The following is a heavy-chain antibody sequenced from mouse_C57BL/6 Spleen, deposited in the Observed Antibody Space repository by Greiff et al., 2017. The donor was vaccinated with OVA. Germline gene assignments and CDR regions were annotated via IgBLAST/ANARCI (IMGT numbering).Heavy chain of an antibody. CDR2: INPNNGGT. CDR1: GYTFTDYY. CDR3: ASTYYSNSDY. V-gene: IGHV1-26*01. Sequence: EVKLQQSGPELVKPGASVKISCKASGYTFTDYYMNWVKQSHGKSLEWIGDINPNNGGTSYNQKFKGKATLTVDKSSSTAYMELRSLTSEDSAVYYCASTYYSNSDYWGQGTTLTVSS. D-gene: IGHD2-5*01. J-gene: IGHJ2*01.